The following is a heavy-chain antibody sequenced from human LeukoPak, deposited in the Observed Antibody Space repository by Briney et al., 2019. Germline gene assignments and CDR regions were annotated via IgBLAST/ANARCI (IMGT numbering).Heavy chain of an antibody. J-gene: IGHJ4*02. V-gene: IGHV3-23*01. CDR1: GFTFSNYA. CDR3: AKGSIAAALWDY. D-gene: IGHD6-13*01. CDR2: ISGSGGST. Sequence: GGSLRLPCEASGFTFSNYAMSWVRQAPGKGLEGVSTISGSGGSTYYADSVTGRFTFSRDNSKNTLFLQMNSLRVEDTALYFCAKGSIAAALWDYWGQGTPVTVSS.